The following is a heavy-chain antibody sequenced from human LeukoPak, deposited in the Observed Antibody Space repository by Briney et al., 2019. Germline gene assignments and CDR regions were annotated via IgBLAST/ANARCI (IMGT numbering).Heavy chain of an antibody. V-gene: IGHV4-34*01. CDR1: GESLSKYY. Sequence: PSETLSLTCAVYGESLSKYYWTWIRQSPGKGLEWIGEINHRGSTNLNPSLKSRVTVSVDTSKHQFSLKLTSVTAADAAVYYCASSVGSTDYWGQGTLVTVSS. CDR2: INHRGST. J-gene: IGHJ4*02. CDR3: ASSVGSTDY. D-gene: IGHD1-26*01.